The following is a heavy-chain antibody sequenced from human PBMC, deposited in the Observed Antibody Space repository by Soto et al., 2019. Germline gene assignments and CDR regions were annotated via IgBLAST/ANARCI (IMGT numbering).Heavy chain of an antibody. CDR1: GFTFTSYD. V-gene: IGHV1-8*01. D-gene: IGHD3-22*01. CDR3: ARLGYYYDSSGYYADAFDI. Sequence: GAPVKVSSKASGFTFTSYDLNWVRQATGQGLEWMGWMNPNSGNTGYAQKFQGRVTMTRNTSISTAYMELSSLRSEDTAVYYCARLGYYYDSSGYYADAFDIWGQGTMVTVS. CDR2: MNPNSGNT. J-gene: IGHJ3*02.